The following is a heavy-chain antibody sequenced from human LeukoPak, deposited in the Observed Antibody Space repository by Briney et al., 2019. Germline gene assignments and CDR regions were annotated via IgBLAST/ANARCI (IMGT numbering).Heavy chain of an antibody. CDR2: INTGGGT. V-gene: IGHV3-66*01. CDR1: GFTVSGNY. Sequence: PGGSLRLSCAASGFTVSGNYMGWVRQAPGEGLEWVSFINTGGGTNFADSVEGRFTVSRDNSKNTLFLQVNSLRAEDTAVYYCARVAADSNGWYQFDSWGQGTLVTVSS. CDR3: ARVAADSNGWYQFDS. J-gene: IGHJ4*02. D-gene: IGHD6-19*01.